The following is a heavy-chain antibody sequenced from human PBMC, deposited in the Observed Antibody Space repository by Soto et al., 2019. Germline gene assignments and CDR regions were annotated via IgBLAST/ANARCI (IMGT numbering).Heavy chain of an antibody. Sequence: GESLKISCAASGFTFSSYGMHWVRQAPGKGLEWVAVISYDGSNKYYADSVKGRFTISRDNSKNTLYLQMNSLRAEDTAVYYCAKGGIRFLEWLTWFDPWGQGTLVTVSS. D-gene: IGHD3-3*01. CDR1: GFTFSSYG. J-gene: IGHJ5*02. CDR2: ISYDGSNK. V-gene: IGHV3-30*18. CDR3: AKGGIRFLEWLTWFDP.